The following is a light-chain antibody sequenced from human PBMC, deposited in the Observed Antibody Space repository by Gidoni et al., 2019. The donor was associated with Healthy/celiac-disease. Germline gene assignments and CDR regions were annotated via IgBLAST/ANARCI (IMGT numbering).Light chain of an antibody. CDR3: MQALQTPVYT. CDR1: QSLLHSNGYNY. Sequence: DIVMTQYPLSLPVTPGEPASISCSSSQSLLHSNGYNYLDWYLQKPGQSPQLLIYLGSNRASGVPDRFSGSVSGTDFTLKISRVEAEDVGVYYCMQALQTPVYTFGQGTKLEIK. J-gene: IGKJ2*01. CDR2: LGS. V-gene: IGKV2-28*01.